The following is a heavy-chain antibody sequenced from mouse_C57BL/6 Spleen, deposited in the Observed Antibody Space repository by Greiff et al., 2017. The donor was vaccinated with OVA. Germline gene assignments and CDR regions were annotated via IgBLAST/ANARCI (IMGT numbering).Heavy chain of an antibody. CDR2: INPNYGTT. D-gene: IGHD2-1*01. CDR1: GYSFTDYN. V-gene: IGHV1-39*01. J-gene: IGHJ2*01. CDR3: AGGGNYYFDY. Sequence: EVPLQPSGPELLPPGASVKISCKASGYSFTDYNMNWVKQSNGKSLEWIGVINPNYGTTSYNQKFKGKATLTVDQSSSTAYMQLNSLTSEDSAVYYCAGGGNYYFDYWGQGTTLTVSS.